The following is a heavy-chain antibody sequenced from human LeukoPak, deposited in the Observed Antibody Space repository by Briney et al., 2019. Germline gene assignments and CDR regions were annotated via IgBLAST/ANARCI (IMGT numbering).Heavy chain of an antibody. J-gene: IGHJ4*02. Sequence: GGSLRLSCAASGFTFSSYDMSWVRQAPGTGLEWVSVISGSGGSTSYADSVKGRFTVSRDNSQNTLYLQMNSLRAEDTALYYCAKSLARMYYFDYWGQGTLVTASS. CDR3: AKSLARMYYFDY. V-gene: IGHV3-23*01. CDR1: GFTFSSYD. CDR2: ISGSGGST. D-gene: IGHD1-1*01.